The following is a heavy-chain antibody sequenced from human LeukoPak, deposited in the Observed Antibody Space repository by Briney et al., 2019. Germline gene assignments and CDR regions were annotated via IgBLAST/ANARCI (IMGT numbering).Heavy chain of an antibody. CDR3: ASDCGSYACGDY. J-gene: IGHJ4*02. CDR1: GYTFTGYY. CDR2: INPNSGDT. Sequence: ASVKVSCKASGYTFTGYYMHWVRQAPGQGIEWMGWINPNSGDTNYAQKFQGRVTMTRDTSISTAYMELSRLRSDDTAVYYCASDCGSYACGDYWGQGTLVTVSS. V-gene: IGHV1-2*02. D-gene: IGHD1-26*01.